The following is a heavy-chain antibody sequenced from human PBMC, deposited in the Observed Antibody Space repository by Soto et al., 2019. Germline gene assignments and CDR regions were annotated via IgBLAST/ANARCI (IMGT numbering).Heavy chain of an antibody. D-gene: IGHD2-15*01. CDR2: IYYSGST. V-gene: IGHV4-59*01. CDR3: ARTVAQNWFDP. J-gene: IGHJ5*02. Sequence: SETLSLTCTVSGGSISSYYWSWIRQPPGKGLEWIGYIYYSGSTNYNPSLKSRVTISVDTSKNQFSLKLSSVTAADTAVYYCARTVAQNWFDPWGQGTLVTVSS. CDR1: GGSISSYY.